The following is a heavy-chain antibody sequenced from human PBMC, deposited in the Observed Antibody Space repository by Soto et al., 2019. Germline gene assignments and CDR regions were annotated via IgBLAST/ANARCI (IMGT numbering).Heavy chain of an antibody. CDR2: ISAYNGNT. D-gene: IGHD4-17*01. Sequence: ASVKVSCKASGYTFTSYGISWVRQAPGQGLEWMGWISAYNGNTNYAQKLQGRVTMNTDTSTSTAYMELRRLTSDDTAVYYCERHYGDNYYSYGMDVWGQGTTVTVSS. CDR1: GYTFTSYG. CDR3: ERHYGDNYYSYGMDV. V-gene: IGHV1-18*04. J-gene: IGHJ6*02.